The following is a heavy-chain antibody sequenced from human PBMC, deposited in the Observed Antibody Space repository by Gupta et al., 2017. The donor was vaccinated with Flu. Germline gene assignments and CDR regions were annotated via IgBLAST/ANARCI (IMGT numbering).Heavy chain of an antibody. CDR3: ARSYYYDSSGYDCFDI. D-gene: IGHD3-22*01. V-gene: IGHV5-51*03. CDR2: IYPGDSGT. CDR1: GYSFSSYW. J-gene: IGHJ3*02. Sequence: EVQLVQSGAEVKKPGESLKISCQGSGYSFSSYWIGWVRQMPGKGLEWMGIIYPGDSGTRYSPSFQGQVTISADKSINTAYLQWSSLKASDTAMYYCARSYYYDSSGYDCFDIWGQGTMVTVSP.